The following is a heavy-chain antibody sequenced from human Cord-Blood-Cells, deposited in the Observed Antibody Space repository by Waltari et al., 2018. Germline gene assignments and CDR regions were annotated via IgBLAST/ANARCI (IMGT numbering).Heavy chain of an antibody. CDR3: ARIRYSGSYFDY. V-gene: IGHV2-26*01. CDR1: GFSLSNARMG. CDR2: IFSNDEK. Sequence: QVTLKESGPVLVKPTETLTPTCTVSGFSLSNARMGVSWIRQPPGKALEWLAHIFSNDEKSYSTSLKSRLTISKDTSKSQVVLTMTNMDPVDTATYYCARIRYSGSYFDYWGQGTLVTVSS. J-gene: IGHJ4*02. D-gene: IGHD1-26*01.